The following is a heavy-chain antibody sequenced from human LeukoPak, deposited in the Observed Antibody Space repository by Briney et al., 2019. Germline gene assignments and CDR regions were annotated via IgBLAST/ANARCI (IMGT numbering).Heavy chain of an antibody. CDR2: ISGSGGST. CDR1: GFTFSSYG. D-gene: IGHD3-9*01. V-gene: IGHV3-23*01. CDR3: ARRLDYDILTGYSPYAFDV. J-gene: IGHJ3*01. Sequence: GGSLRLSCAASGFTFSSYGMSWVRQAPGKGLEWVSAISGSGGSTYYADSVKGRFTISRDNSKNTLYLQMNSLRAEDTAVYYCARRLDYDILTGYSPYAFDVWGQGTMVTVSS.